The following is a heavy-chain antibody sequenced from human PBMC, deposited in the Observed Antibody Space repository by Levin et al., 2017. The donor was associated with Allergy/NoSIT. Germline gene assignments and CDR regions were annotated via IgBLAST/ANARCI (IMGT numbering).Heavy chain of an antibody. CDR3: ARDRKYQLLEGDIDY. D-gene: IGHD2-2*01. CDR2: IIPILGIA. V-gene: IGHV1-69*04. J-gene: IGHJ4*02. CDR1: GGTFSSYA. Sequence: KISCKASGGTFSSYAISWVRQAPGQGLEWMGRIIPILGIANYAQKFQGRVTITADKSTSTAYMELSSLRSEDTAVYYCARDRKYQLLEGDIDYWGQGTLVTVSS.